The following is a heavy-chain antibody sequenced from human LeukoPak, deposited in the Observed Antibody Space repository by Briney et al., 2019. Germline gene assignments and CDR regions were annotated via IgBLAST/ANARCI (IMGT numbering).Heavy chain of an antibody. J-gene: IGHJ6*03. D-gene: IGHD2-21*01. Sequence: GGSLRLSCAASGFTFSSYSMNWVRQAPGEGLEWVSYISSSSSTIYYADSVKGRFTISRDNARNSLYLQMNSLRAEDTAVYYCARDGNARLAVVGYYYYYMDVWGKGTTVTVSS. CDR3: ARDGNARLAVVGYYYYYMDV. CDR1: GFTFSSYS. V-gene: IGHV3-48*04. CDR2: ISSSSSTI.